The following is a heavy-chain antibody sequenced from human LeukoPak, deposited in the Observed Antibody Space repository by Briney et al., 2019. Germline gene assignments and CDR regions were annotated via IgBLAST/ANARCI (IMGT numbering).Heavy chain of an antibody. V-gene: IGHV3-23*01. Sequence: PGGSLRLSCAASGFTFSSYGMHWVRQAPGKGLEWVSAISGSGASTYYADSVKGRFTISRDNSKNTLYLQMNSLRAEDTAVYYCAKNVDYSSRGADYWGQGTLVTVSS. CDR2: ISGSGAST. D-gene: IGHD6-19*01. CDR3: AKNVDYSSRGADY. CDR1: GFTFSSYG. J-gene: IGHJ4*02.